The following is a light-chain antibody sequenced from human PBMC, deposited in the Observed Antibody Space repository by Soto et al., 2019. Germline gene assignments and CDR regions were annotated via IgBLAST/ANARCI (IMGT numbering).Light chain of an antibody. CDR2: DVS. CDR1: SSDVGGYNY. V-gene: IGLV2-14*01. Sequence: QSALTQPASVSGSPGQSITISCTGTSSDVGGYNYVSWYQQHPGKAPKLMIYDVSNRPSGVSNRFSGSKSGNTASLTISGHQAEDEADYYCSSYTSSSTRLVVFGGGTKLTVL. CDR3: SSYTSSSTRLVV. J-gene: IGLJ2*01.